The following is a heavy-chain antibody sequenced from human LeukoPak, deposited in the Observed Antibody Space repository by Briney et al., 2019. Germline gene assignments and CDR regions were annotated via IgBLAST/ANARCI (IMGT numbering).Heavy chain of an antibody. D-gene: IGHD1-26*01. J-gene: IGHJ4*02. V-gene: IGHV3-30*01. Sequence: PGRSLRLSCAASGFTFSHYAMHWVRQAPGKGLEWVAVISYDGSHQYSADSVMGRLTISRDNSRHTLYLQMNSLRPEDTAVYYCARARNGTLKYWGQGTLVTVSS. CDR1: GFTFSHYA. CDR2: ISYDGSHQ. CDR3: ARARNGTLKY.